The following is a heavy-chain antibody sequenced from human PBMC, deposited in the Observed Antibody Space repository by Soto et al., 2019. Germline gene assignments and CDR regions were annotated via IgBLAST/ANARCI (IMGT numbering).Heavy chain of an antibody. V-gene: IGHV3-53*01. CDR3: ARAAFGIYGSGSYSPYYYYGMDV. J-gene: IGHJ6*02. CDR1: GSTVSSNY. D-gene: IGHD3-10*01. CDR2: IYSGGST. Sequence: GGSLRLSCAASGSTVSSNYMSWVRQAPGKGLEWVSVIYSGGSTYYADSVKGRFTISRDNSKNTLYLQMNSLRAEDTAVYYCARAAFGIYGSGSYSPYYYYGMDVWGQGTTVTVSS.